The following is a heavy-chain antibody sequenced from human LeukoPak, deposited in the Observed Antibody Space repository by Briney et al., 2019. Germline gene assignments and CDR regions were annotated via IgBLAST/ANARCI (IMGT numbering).Heavy chain of an antibody. D-gene: IGHD6-19*01. J-gene: IGHJ4*02. CDR3: ARDLADSSGWYGAFDY. CDR1: GYTFTSYA. Sequence: GASVKVSCKASGYTFTSYAMNWVRQAPGQGLEWMGWINTNTGNPRYAQGFTGRFVFSLDTSVSTAYLQINSLKAEDTAVYYCARDLADSSGWYGAFDYWGQGTLVTVSS. V-gene: IGHV7-4-1*02. CDR2: INTNTGNP.